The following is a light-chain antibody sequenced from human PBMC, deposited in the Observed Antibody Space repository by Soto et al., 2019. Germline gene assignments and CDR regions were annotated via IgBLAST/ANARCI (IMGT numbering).Light chain of an antibody. CDR3: SSYTSISTLV. Sequence: QSALTQPASVSGSPGQSIPISCTGSSSDVGGYNYVSWYQQHPGKAPKLIIYEVSDRPSGVSTRFSGSKSGNTASLTITGLQAEDEADYYCSSYTSISTLVFGGGTKVTVL. CDR2: EVS. CDR1: SSDVGGYNY. J-gene: IGLJ3*02. V-gene: IGLV2-14*01.